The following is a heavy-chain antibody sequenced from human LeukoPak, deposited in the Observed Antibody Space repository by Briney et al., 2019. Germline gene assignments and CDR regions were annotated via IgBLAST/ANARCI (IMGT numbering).Heavy chain of an antibody. J-gene: IGHJ4*02. Sequence: ASVKVSCKASGYTFTSYGNSWVRQAPGQGLEWMGWISAYNGNTNYAQKLQGRVTMTTDTSTSTAYMELRSLRSDDTAVYYCARDVPTGDPEDYFDYWGQGTLVTVSS. CDR1: GYTFTSYG. CDR2: ISAYNGNT. CDR3: ARDVPTGDPEDYFDY. D-gene: IGHD7-27*01. V-gene: IGHV1-18*01.